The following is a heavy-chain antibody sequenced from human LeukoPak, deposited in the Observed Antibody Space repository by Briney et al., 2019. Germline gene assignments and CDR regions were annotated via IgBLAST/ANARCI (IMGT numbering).Heavy chain of an antibody. D-gene: IGHD3-10*01. J-gene: IGHJ6*02. V-gene: IGHV4-59*12. CDR2: IYYSGST. CDR1: GGSISSYY. CDR3: ARGVRGGLPYGMDV. Sequence: SETLSLTCTVSGGSISSYYWNWIRQPPGKGLEWIGYIYYSGSTNYNPSLKSRVTISVDTSKNQFSLKLSSVTAADTAVYYCARGVRGGLPYGMDVWGQGTTVTVSS.